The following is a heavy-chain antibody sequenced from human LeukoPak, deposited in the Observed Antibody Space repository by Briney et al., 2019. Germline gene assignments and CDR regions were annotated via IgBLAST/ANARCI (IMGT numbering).Heavy chain of an antibody. D-gene: IGHD3-22*01. V-gene: IGHV3-15*01. CDR3: AKGYYYDSSGYYPLSYIDY. Sequence: GSLRLSCTVSGFTVSSNSMSWVRQAPGKGLEWVGRIKSKTDGGTTDYAAPVKGRFTISRDDSKNTLYLQMNSLRAEDTAVYYCAKGYYYDSSGYYPLSYIDYWGQGTLVTVSS. CDR2: IKSKTDGGTT. CDR1: GFTVSSNS. J-gene: IGHJ4*02.